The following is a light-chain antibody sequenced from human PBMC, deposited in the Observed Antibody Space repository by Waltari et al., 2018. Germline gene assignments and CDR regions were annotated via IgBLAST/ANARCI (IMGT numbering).Light chain of an antibody. CDR3: ASYTSSDSWV. J-gene: IGLJ3*02. Sequence: QSALTQPASVSGSPGQSITISCTGTSSDVGGYNYVSWYQQHPGKAPKLMVYEGSSRPSGVSNRFSGSKSGNTASLPCSGLQAEDDADYYCASYTSSDSWVFGGGTKLTVL. V-gene: IGLV2-14*01. CDR2: EGS. CDR1: SSDVGGYNY.